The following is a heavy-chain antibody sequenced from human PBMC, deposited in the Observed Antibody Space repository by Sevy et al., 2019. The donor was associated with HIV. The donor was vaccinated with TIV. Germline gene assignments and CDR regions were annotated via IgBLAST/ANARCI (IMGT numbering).Heavy chain of an antibody. CDR3: ARVKWDSYGFNYYYGMDV. J-gene: IGHJ6*02. D-gene: IGHD5-18*01. CDR1: GFTVSSNY. V-gene: IGHV3-53*01. Sequence: GGSLRLSCAASGFTVSSNYMSWVRQAPGKGLEWVSVIYSGGSTYYADSVKGRFIISRDNSKNRLYLQMNSLRAEDTAVYYCARVKWDSYGFNYYYGMDVWGQGTTVTVSS. CDR2: IYSGGST.